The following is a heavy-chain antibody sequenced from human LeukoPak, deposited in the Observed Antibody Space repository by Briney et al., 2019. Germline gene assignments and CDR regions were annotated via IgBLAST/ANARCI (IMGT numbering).Heavy chain of an antibody. CDR2: ISGSGGST. D-gene: IGHD6-13*01. V-gene: IGHV3-23*01. J-gene: IGHJ4*02. CDR1: GFTFSSYA. CDR3: AGEHSSSWRRGFDY. Sequence: GGSLRLSCAASGFTFSSYAMSWVRPAPGKGLEWVSAISGSGGSTYYADSVKGRFTISRDNSKNTLYLQMNSLRAEDTAVYYCAGEHSSSWRRGFDYWGQGTLVTVSS.